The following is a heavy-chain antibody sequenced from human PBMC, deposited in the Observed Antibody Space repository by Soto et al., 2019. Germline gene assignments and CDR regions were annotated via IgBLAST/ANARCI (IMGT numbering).Heavy chain of an antibody. J-gene: IGHJ4*02. CDR3: ATGGLHPRY. Sequence: SETLSLTCTVSGGSISSYYWSWIRQPPGKGLEWIGYIYYSGSTNYNPSLKSRVTISVDTSKNQFSLKLSSVTAADTAVYYCATGGLHPRYWGQGTLVTVSS. CDR2: IYYSGST. CDR1: GGSISSYY. D-gene: IGHD4-4*01. V-gene: IGHV4-59*08.